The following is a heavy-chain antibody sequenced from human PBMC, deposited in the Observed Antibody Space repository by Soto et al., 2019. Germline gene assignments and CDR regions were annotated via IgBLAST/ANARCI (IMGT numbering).Heavy chain of an antibody. CDR2: ISSSGSTI. D-gene: IGHD3-3*02. Sequence: QVQLVESGGGLVKPGGSLRLSCAASGFTFSDYYMSWIRQAPGKGLEWVSYISSSGSTIYYADSVKGRFTISRDNAKNSLYLQMNSLRAEDTAVYYCAIESLVRIFGVVYYYYYMDVWGKGTTVTVSS. V-gene: IGHV3-11*01. J-gene: IGHJ6*03. CDR3: AIESLVRIFGVVYYYYYMDV. CDR1: GFTFSDYY.